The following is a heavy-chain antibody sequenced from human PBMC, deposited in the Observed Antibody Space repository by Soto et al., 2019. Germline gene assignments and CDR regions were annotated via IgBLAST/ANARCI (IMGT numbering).Heavy chain of an antibody. CDR1: GFSFRSYG. J-gene: IGHJ4*02. CDR3: AKLSQDYYDSSGPRGY. V-gene: IGHV3-30*18. Sequence: GGSLRLSCEASGFSFRSYGIHWVRQAPGQGLEWVAVISYDGSDKHYADSVKGRFTISIDSSKNTLYLQMNSLRPEDTAVYYCAKLSQDYYDSSGPRGYWGQGTLVTVSS. CDR2: ISYDGSDK. D-gene: IGHD3-22*01.